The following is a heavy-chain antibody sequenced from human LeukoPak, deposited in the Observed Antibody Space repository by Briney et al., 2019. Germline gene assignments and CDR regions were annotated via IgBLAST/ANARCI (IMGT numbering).Heavy chain of an antibody. J-gene: IGHJ4*02. D-gene: IGHD2-2*01. CDR2: ISGSGDST. CDR3: AKGSSTSCYAANDY. Sequence: GGSLRLSCAASGFTFSSYAMSWVRQAPGKGLEWVSVISGSGDSTYYADSVKGRFTISRDNSKNTLYLQMNSLRAEDTAIYYCAKGSSTSCYAANDYWGQGTLVTVSS. CDR1: GFTFSSYA. V-gene: IGHV3-23*01.